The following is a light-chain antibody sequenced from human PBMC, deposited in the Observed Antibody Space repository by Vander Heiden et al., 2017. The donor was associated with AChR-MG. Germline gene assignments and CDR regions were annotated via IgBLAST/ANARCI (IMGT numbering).Light chain of an antibody. J-gene: IGLJ2*01. CDR3: CSYAGSYTYVV. CDR2: DVT. V-gene: IGLV2-11*01. Sequence: QSALTQPRSVSGSPGQSVTVSCTGTSSDVGVYPYVDWYQHHPGKAPKLMIYDVTKRPSRVPDRFSGSKSGNTASLTISGLRPEDEADYYCCSYAGSYTYVVFGGGTKLTVL. CDR1: SSDVGVYPY.